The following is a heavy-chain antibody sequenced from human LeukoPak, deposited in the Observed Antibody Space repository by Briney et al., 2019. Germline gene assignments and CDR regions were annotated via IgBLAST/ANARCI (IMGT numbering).Heavy chain of an antibody. J-gene: IGHJ3*02. D-gene: IGHD3/OR15-3a*01. V-gene: IGHV3-11*04. Sequence: PGGSLRLSCAASGFTFSDYYMSWIRQAPGKGLEWVSYISSSGSTIYYADSVKGRFTISRDNAKNSLYLQMNSLRAEDTAVYYCARDYAFWSGYWESDAFDIWGQGTMVTVSS. CDR2: ISSSGSTI. CDR1: GFTFSDYY. CDR3: ARDYAFWSGYWESDAFDI.